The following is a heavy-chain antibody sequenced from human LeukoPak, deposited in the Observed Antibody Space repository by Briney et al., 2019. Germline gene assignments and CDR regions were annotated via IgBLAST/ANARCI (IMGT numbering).Heavy chain of an antibody. CDR3: ARVGSSSWYYFDY. D-gene: IGHD6-13*01. V-gene: IGHV4-31*03. J-gene: IGHJ4*02. Sequence: SETLSLTCTVSGGSISSGGYYWSWIRQHPGKGLEWIVYIYYSGSTYYNPSLKSRVTISVDTSKNQFSLKLSSVTAADTAVYYCARVGSSSWYYFDYWGQGTLVTVSS. CDR2: IYYSGST. CDR1: GGSISSGGYY.